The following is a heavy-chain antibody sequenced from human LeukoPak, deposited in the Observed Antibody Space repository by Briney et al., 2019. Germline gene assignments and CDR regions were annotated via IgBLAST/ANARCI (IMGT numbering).Heavy chain of an antibody. Sequence: PGGSLRLSCAASGFTVSSNYMSWVRQAPGKGLEWVSVIYSGGSTYYADSVKGRFTISRDNSKNTLYLQMNSLRAEDTAVYYCAKDFWDSSSNYYYYMDVWGKGTTVTVSS. CDR2: IYSGGST. J-gene: IGHJ6*03. V-gene: IGHV3-53*01. D-gene: IGHD6-6*01. CDR1: GFTVSSNY. CDR3: AKDFWDSSSNYYYYMDV.